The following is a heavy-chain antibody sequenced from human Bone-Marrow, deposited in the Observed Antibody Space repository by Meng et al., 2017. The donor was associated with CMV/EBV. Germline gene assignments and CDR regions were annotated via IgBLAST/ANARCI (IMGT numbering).Heavy chain of an antibody. V-gene: IGHV3-23*01. CDR2: ISSSGGST. Sequence: GESLKISCAASGFTFSSYSMNWVRQAPGKGLDWVSGISSSGGSTYYADSVKGRFTISRDNSKNTLYLQMNSLRAEDTAVYYCAKREPEVPAAMSMDVWGQGTTVTVSS. CDR1: GFTFSSYS. D-gene: IGHD2-2*01. J-gene: IGHJ6*02. CDR3: AKREPEVPAAMSMDV.